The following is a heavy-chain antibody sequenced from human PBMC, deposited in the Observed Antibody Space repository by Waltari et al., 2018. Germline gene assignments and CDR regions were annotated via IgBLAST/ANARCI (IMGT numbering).Heavy chain of an antibody. CDR3: ARGDTAMVLFDY. Sequence: QVQLQQWGAGLLKPSETLSLTCAVYGGSFSGYYWSWIRQPPGKGLEWIGEINHSGSTNYNPSLKSRVTISVDTSKNQFSLKLSSVTAADTAVYYCARGDTAMVLFDYWGQGTLVTVSS. CDR1: GGSFSGYY. CDR2: INHSGST. V-gene: IGHV4-34*01. D-gene: IGHD5-18*01. J-gene: IGHJ4*02.